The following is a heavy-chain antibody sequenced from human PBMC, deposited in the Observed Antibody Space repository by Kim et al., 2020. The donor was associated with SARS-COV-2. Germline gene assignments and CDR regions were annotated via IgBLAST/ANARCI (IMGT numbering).Heavy chain of an antibody. D-gene: IGHD5-12*01. J-gene: IGHJ6*02. V-gene: IGHV3-23*01. Sequence: GGSLRLSCAASGFTFSSYAMSWVRQAPGKGLEWVSGISGSGSSTYYADSVKGRFTISRDNSKTTLYLQMNSLRAEDTAVYYCAKDGRDGYMNYYGMDVWGQGTTVTVSS. CDR2: ISGSGSST. CDR1: GFTFSSYA. CDR3: AKDGRDGYMNYYGMDV.